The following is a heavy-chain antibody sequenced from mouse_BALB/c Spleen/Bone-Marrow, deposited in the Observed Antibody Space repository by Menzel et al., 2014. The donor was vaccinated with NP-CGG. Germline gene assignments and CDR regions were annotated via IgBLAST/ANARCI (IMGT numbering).Heavy chain of an antibody. Sequence: EVQLQESGPELVKPGTSVKVSCKASGYAFTSYNIYWVKQRHGKRLEWIGYFDPYNGGTDYNQKFKGKATLTVDKSSSTAYMHRNSLTSEDSAVYYCARSGDGDYWGQGTTLTVSS. CDR3: ARSGDGDY. J-gene: IGHJ2*01. V-gene: IGHV1S135*01. CDR1: GYAFTSYN. D-gene: IGHD3-3*01. CDR2: FDPYNGGT.